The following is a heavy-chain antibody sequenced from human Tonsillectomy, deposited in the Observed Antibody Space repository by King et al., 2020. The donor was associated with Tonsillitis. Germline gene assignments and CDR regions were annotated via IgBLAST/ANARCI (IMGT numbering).Heavy chain of an antibody. V-gene: IGHV3-30*18. J-gene: IGHJ6*02. CDR2: RSYDGSNK. D-gene: IGHD2-2*01. CDR3: AKGHQFYHTLVDV. CDR1: GFTFSSYG. Sequence: VQLVESGGGVVQPGRSLRLSCAASGFTFSSYGMHWVRQAPGKGLEWVAVRSYDGSNKYYADSVKGRFTISRDNSKNTLYLQMNSLRAEDTAVYYCAKGHQFYHTLVDVWGQGTTVTVSS.